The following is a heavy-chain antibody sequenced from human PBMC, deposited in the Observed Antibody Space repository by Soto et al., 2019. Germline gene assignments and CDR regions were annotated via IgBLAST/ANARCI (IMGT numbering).Heavy chain of an antibody. CDR2: IVSGSTYT. V-gene: IGHV3-11*06. CDR3: ARVDGESRMDV. CDR1: GFTFSDYY. J-gene: IGHJ6*02. D-gene: IGHD2-21*01. Sequence: QVQLVASGGGLVKPGGSLRLSCAASGFTFSDYYMSWIRQAPGKGLEGISYIVSGSTYTNYADSVKGRFTSSRDNAKESLYLEMNSLRAEDTAVYYCARVDGESRMDVWGQGTTVSVSS.